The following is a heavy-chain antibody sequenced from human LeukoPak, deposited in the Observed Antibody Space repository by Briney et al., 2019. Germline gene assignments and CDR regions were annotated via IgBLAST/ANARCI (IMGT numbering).Heavy chain of an antibody. V-gene: IGHV4-59*01. D-gene: IGHD6-19*01. CDR3: ARVSSSGWFDY. CDR1: GGSISSYY. Sequence: PSETLSLTCTVSGGSISSYYWSWIQQPPGKGLERIGYIYYSGSTNYNPSLKSRVTISVDTSKNQFSLKLSSVTAADTAVYYCARVSSSGWFDYWGQGTLVTVSS. J-gene: IGHJ4*02. CDR2: IYYSGST.